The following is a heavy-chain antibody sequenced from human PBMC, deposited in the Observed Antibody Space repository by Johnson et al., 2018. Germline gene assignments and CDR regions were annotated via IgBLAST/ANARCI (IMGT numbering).Heavy chain of an antibody. D-gene: IGHD2-8*02. V-gene: IGHV3-15*01. CDR3: TTDKSAGDGGGAGYRGRAFDI. Sequence: VQLVQSGGGLVKPGGSLRLSCVASGFTFSNAWMSWVRQAPGKGLEWVGRIKSKTDGGTIDYAAPVKGRFTISRDDSKNTLYLQMHSLNTEDTALYYCTTDKSAGDGGGAGYRGRAFDIWGQGTMVTVSS. J-gene: IGHJ3*02. CDR2: IKSKTDGGTI. CDR1: GFTFSNAW.